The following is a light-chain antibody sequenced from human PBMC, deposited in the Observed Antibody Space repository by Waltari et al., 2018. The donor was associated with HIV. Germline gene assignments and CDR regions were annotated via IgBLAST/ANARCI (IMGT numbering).Light chain of an antibody. CDR2: EDT. J-gene: IGLJ2*01. CDR3: CSYAGGRVFVL. V-gene: IGLV2-23*01. CDR1: ISDIGSYNL. Sequence: QSALTQPASVSGSPGQSITISCTGTISDIGSYNLVSWYQQYPGRAPKLIIYEDTKRPSGVSDRFSGSKSGNRASLTVAGLKVEDEADYYCCSYAGGRVFVLFGGGTRLTV.